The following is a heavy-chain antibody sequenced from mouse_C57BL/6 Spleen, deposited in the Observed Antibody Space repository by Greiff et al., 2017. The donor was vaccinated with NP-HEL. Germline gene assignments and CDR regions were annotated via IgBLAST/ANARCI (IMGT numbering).Heavy chain of an antibody. Sequence: QVQLQQPGAELVRPGSSVTLSCKASGYTFTSYWMHWVKQRPIQGLEWIGNIDPSDSETHSNQKFKDKATLTVDKSSSTAYMQLSSLASEDSAVYYSARSTAQARDYDYWGQGTTLTVSS. CDR2: IDPSDSET. CDR3: ARSTAQARDYDY. V-gene: IGHV1-52*01. J-gene: IGHJ2*01. D-gene: IGHD3-2*02. CDR1: GYTFTSYW.